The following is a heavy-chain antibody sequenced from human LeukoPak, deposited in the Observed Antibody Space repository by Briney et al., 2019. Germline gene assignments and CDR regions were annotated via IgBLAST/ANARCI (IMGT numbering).Heavy chain of an antibody. J-gene: IGHJ6*03. CDR1: EFTFSNYW. Sequence: GESLRLSCAASEFTFSNYWMSWVRLAPGKGMEWVANIKQDGSGTYYVDSVKGRFTISRDNAKNSLYLQMNSLGAEDTAVYYCAGCSTVTTYYYSYYMDIWGKGTTVTVSS. CDR2: IKQDGSGT. V-gene: IGHV3-7*01. D-gene: IGHD4-17*01. CDR3: AGCSTVTTYYYSYYMDI.